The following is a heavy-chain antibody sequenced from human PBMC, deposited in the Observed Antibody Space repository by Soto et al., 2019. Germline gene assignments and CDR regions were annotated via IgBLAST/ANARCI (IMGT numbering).Heavy chain of an antibody. CDR3: ARESYGDYGGHFDP. CDR1: GGSLSSYY. V-gene: IGHV4-59*12. J-gene: IGHJ5*02. Sequence: SGNLSLTCTVSGGSLSSYYWSWIRQRPGKRLEWIGHIYYSGSTNYNPSLRRRVTISVDTSKHQFSLKLSSVTAAGTPVYYCARESYGDYGGHFDPGGRGTQVTASS. CDR2: IYYSGST. D-gene: IGHD4-17*01.